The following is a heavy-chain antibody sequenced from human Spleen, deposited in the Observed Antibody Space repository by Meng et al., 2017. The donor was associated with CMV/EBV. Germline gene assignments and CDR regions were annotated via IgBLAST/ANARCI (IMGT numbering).Heavy chain of an antibody. CDR3: TRGLTFSIYGVVTVNNWFDP. CDR2: IDPKSGDT. J-gene: IGHJ5*02. V-gene: IGHV1-2*02. Sequence: DYYLHWVRQAPGRGLEWMGWIDPKSGDTNFAQKFQGRVTVTRDTSINTAYMELRRLRSDDTAVYYCTRGLTFSIYGVVTVNNWFDPWGPGTLVTVSS. CDR1: DYY. D-gene: IGHD3-3*02.